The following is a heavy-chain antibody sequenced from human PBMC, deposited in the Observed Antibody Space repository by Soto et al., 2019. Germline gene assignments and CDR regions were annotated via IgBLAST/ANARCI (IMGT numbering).Heavy chain of an antibody. D-gene: IGHD2-15*01. J-gene: IGHJ4*02. V-gene: IGHV1-2*02. CDR2: INPNSGGT. CDR1: GYTFTGYY. Sequence: SVKVSCKASGYTFTGYYMHWVRQAPGQGLEWMGWINPNSGGTNYAQKFQGRVTMTRDTSISTAYMELSRLRSDDTAVYYCARDSRYCSGGSCYSDWGQGTLVTVSS. CDR3: ARDSRYCSGGSCYSD.